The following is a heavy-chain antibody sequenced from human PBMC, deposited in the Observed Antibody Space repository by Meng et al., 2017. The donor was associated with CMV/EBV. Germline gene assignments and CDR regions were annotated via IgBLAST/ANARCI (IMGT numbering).Heavy chain of an antibody. J-gene: IGHJ3*02. CDR1: TCSSDG. D-gene: IGHD3-22*01. Sequence: TCSSDGIHWVRQAPGKGLEGVAFIRYEGSNKYYAESVKGRFTISRDNSKNTLYLQMNSLSAEDTAVYYCAKPDDSSGYYQAHDAFDIWGQGTMVTVSS. V-gene: IGHV3-30*02. CDR3: AKPDDSSGYYQAHDAFDI. CDR2: IRYEGSNK.